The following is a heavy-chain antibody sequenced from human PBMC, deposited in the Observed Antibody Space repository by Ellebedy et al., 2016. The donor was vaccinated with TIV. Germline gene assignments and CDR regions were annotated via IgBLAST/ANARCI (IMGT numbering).Heavy chain of an antibody. J-gene: IGHJ4*02. CDR2: IWHDGSYT. CDR3: ARGCSDTSCSTREYVNLDS. D-gene: IGHD2-2*01. Sequence: PGGSLRLSCAASGFTFSSFGMHWVRQAPGKGLEWVAVIWHDGSYTHYADSVKGRFTISRDNSKNTLYLQMNSLRAEDTAVYYCARGCSDTSCSTREYVNLDSWGQGTLVTVSA. CDR1: GFTFSSFG. V-gene: IGHV3-33*08.